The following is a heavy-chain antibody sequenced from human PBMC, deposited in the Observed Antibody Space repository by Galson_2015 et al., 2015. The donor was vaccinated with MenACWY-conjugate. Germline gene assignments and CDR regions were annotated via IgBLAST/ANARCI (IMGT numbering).Heavy chain of an antibody. Sequence: CAISGDSVSSNSVAWNWLRQSPSRGLEWLGRTYYRSKWYSDYAVSVKSRITINPDTSRNQFSLQLNSVTPEDTAVYYCARGDRGPLVLGYFDYWGQGTLVTVSS. CDR3: ARGDRGPLVLGYFDY. J-gene: IGHJ4*02. V-gene: IGHV6-1*01. D-gene: IGHD6-13*01. CDR1: GDSVSSNSVA. CDR2: TYYRSKWYS.